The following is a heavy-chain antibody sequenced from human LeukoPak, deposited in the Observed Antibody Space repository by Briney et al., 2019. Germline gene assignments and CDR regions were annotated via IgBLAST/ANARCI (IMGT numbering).Heavy chain of an antibody. CDR2: INWNGGNT. D-gene: IGHD6-19*01. V-gene: IGHV3-20*04. CDR1: GFTFDDYG. Sequence: PGGSLRLSCAASGFTFDDYGMSWVRQAPGKGLEWVSGINWNGGNTGYADSVKGRFTISRDNAKNSLYLQMNSLRADDTAVYYCARGDYSSGWYGYYYYYMDVWGKGTTVTVSS. J-gene: IGHJ6*03. CDR3: ARGDYSSGWYGYYYYYMDV.